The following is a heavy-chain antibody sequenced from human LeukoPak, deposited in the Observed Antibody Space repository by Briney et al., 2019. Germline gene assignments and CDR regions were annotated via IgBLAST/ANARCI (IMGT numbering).Heavy chain of an antibody. CDR3: AICSSTRTHAFDI. CDR2: IYHSGST. J-gene: IGHJ3*02. D-gene: IGHD2-2*01. Sequence: SETLSLTCAVSGYSISSGYYWGWIRQPPGKGLEWIGSIYHSGSTYYNPSLKSRVTISVDTSKNQFSLKLSSVTAADTAVYYCAICSSTRTHAFDIWGQGTMVTVTS. V-gene: IGHV4-38-2*01. CDR1: GYSISSGYY.